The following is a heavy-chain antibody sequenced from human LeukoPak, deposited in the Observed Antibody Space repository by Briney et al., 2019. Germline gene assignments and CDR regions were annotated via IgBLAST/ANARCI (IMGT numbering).Heavy chain of an antibody. CDR1: GFFFSSYG. CDR2: IWYDGTNK. V-gene: IGHV3-33*01. Sequence: PGGSLRLSCAAAGFFFSSYGMHWVRQAPGKGLEWVALIWYDGTNKYYTDSVKGRFTISRDNSNNTLYLEMSSLRAEDTAVYYCVRAHYNWNEPPFDHWGQGVLVTVSS. CDR3: VRAHYNWNEPPFDH. J-gene: IGHJ4*02. D-gene: IGHD1-20*01.